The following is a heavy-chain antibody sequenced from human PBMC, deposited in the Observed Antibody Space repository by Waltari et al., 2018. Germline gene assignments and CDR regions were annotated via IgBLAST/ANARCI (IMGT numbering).Heavy chain of an antibody. D-gene: IGHD2-2*01. Sequence: QVQLVQSGAEVKKPGASVKVSCKASGYTFTDFYIHWVRQAPGQGLEWMGTVNPNGGSTTYAQKLHDRVTMTRDTSTSTVYMELSSLRSEDTAVYYCARAGSTLIWGAAEWGQGTLVTVSS. CDR3: ARAGSTLIWGAAE. CDR2: VNPNGGST. CDR1: GYTFTDFY. V-gene: IGHV1-46*04. J-gene: IGHJ4*02.